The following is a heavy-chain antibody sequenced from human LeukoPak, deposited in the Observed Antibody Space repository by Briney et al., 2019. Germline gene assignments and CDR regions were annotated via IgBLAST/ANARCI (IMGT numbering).Heavy chain of an antibody. CDR3: ANERITMVRGVLDY. CDR1: EFAFSEYS. V-gene: IGHV3-23*01. D-gene: IGHD3-10*01. J-gene: IGHJ4*02. Sequence: QPGGSLRLSCAPSEFAFSEYSMNGVRQAPGKGLEWVSAISGSGGSTYYADSVKGRFTISRDNSKNTLYLQMNSLRAEDTAVYYCANERITMVRGVLDYWGQGTLVTVSS. CDR2: ISGSGGST.